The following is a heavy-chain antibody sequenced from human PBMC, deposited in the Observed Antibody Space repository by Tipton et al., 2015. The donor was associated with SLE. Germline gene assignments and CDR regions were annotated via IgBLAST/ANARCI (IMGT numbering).Heavy chain of an antibody. CDR1: GFTFSSYA. Sequence: SLRLSCAASGFTFSSYAMDWVRQAPGKGLEWVAVISYDGSNKYYADSVKGRFTISRDNSKNTLYLQMNSLRAEDTAVYYCARDRDSSWYRFDYWGQGTLVTVSS. V-gene: IGHV3-30-3*01. J-gene: IGHJ4*02. D-gene: IGHD6-13*01. CDR3: ARDRDSSWYRFDY. CDR2: ISYDGSNK.